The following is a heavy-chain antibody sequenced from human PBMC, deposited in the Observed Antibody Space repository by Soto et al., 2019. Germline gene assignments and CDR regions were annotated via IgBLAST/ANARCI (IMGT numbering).Heavy chain of an antibody. CDR3: ARDPVSDYYGSGSYHYGMDV. CDR1: GASISSGDYY. Sequence: SETLSLTCTVSGASISSGDYYWTWIRQSPGKGLEWIGHVSYSGSTNYNPSLKSRVTISVDTSKNQFSLKLSSVTAADTAVYYCARDPVSDYYGSGSYHYGMDVWGQGTTVTVSS. CDR2: VSYSGST. V-gene: IGHV4-61*08. D-gene: IGHD3-10*01. J-gene: IGHJ6*02.